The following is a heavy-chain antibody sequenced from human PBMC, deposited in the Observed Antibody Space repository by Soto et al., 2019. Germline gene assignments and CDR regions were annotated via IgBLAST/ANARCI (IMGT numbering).Heavy chain of an antibody. V-gene: IGHV4-59*01. CDR1: GGSISSYY. D-gene: IGHD6-13*01. CDR2: IYYSGST. J-gene: IGHJ5*02. CDR3: ARDLGAAAHSSGWFDP. Sequence: QVQLQESGPGLVKPSETLSLTCTVSGGSISSYYWSWIRQPPGKGLEWIGYIYYSGSTNYNPSLKSRVTISVDTAKNQFSLNLSSVTAADTAVYYCARDLGAAAHSSGWFDPWGQGTLVTGSS.